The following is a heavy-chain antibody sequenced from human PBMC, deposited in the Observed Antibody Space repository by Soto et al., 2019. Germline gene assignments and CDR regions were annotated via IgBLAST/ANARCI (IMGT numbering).Heavy chain of an antibody. Sequence: GGSLRLSCAGSGFIFSNFWMHWVRQAPGKGLVWVARINTDGSVTSHADSVKGRFTISRDNAKSTLYLQMNSLREEDSAMYYCARQTGLGATNYWGQGTMVTVSS. J-gene: IGHJ4*02. CDR1: GFIFSNFW. CDR3: ARQTGLGATNY. D-gene: IGHD1-26*01. V-gene: IGHV3-74*01. CDR2: INTDGSVT.